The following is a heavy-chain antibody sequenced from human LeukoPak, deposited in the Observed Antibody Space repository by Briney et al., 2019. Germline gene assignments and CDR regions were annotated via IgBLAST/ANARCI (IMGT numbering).Heavy chain of an antibody. D-gene: IGHD3-3*01. CDR2: INHSGST. V-gene: IGHV4-34*01. J-gene: IGHJ4*02. CDR1: GGSFSGYY. Sequence: SETLSLTCAVYGGSFSGYYWSWIRQPPGKGLEWIGEINHSGSTNYNPSLKSRVTISVDTSKNQFSLKLSSVTAADTAVYYCARVLGGVDKRYFDYWGQGTLVTVSS. CDR3: ARVLGGVDKRYFDY.